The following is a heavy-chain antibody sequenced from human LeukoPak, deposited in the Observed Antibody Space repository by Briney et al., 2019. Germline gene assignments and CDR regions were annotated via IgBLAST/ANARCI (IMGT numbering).Heavy chain of an antibody. CDR3: ARDNLCTNGVCQKLFDY. Sequence: GASVEVSCKASGYTFTSYGISWVRQAPGQGLEWMGWISAYNGNTNYAQKLQGRVTMTTDTSTSTAYMELRSLRSDDTAVYYCARDNLCTNGVCQKLFDYWGQGTLVTVSS. CDR2: ISAYNGNT. D-gene: IGHD2-8*01. V-gene: IGHV1-18*01. CDR1: GYTFTSYG. J-gene: IGHJ4*02.